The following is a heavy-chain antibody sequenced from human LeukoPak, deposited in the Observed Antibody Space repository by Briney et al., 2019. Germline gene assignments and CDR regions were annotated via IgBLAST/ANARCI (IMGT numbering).Heavy chain of an antibody. CDR2: ISSSGGTI. D-gene: IGHD5-18*01. CDR1: GFTFSSYG. J-gene: IGHJ4*02. Sequence: GSLRLSCAASGFTFSSYGMNWVRQAPGKGLEWVSYISSSGGTIYYAASVKGRFTISRDNAKNSLYLQMNSLRAEDTAVYYCARDTAMALNDYWGQGTLVTVSS. V-gene: IGHV3-48*03. CDR3: ARDTAMALNDY.